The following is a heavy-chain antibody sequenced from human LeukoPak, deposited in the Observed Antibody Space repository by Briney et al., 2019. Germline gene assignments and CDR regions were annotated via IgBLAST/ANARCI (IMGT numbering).Heavy chain of an antibody. Sequence: PGGSLRLSCAASGFTFSSYSTNWVRQAPGKGLEWVSYISSSGSNIYYADSVKGRFTISRDNAKNPLYLQMNSLRAEDTAVYYCARGWISDSFDYWGQGTLVTVSS. J-gene: IGHJ4*02. CDR2: ISSSGSNI. V-gene: IGHV3-48*04. CDR1: GFTFSSYS. D-gene: IGHD5-12*01. CDR3: ARGWISDSFDY.